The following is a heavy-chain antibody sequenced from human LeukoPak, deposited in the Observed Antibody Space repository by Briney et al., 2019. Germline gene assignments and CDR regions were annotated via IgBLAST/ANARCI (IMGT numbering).Heavy chain of an antibody. V-gene: IGHV3-7*01. J-gene: IGHJ5*02. CDR3: ARDLPWNMVETPGS. CDR2: IKQDGGEK. Sequence: PGGSLRLSCAASGFTFSTYWMNWVRQASGKGLEWVAIIKQDGGEKYYVDSVKGRFTISRDDAKSSLYLEMNSLRAEDTAVYYCARDLPWNMVETPGSWGQGTLVTVSS. CDR1: GFTFSTYW. D-gene: IGHD2-21*02.